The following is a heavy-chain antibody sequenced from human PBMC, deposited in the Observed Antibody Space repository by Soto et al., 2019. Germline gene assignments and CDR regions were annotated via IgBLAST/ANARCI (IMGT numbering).Heavy chain of an antibody. Sequence: GGSLRLSCAASGFTFSSYTMNWVRQAPGKGLEWVSYISLSGSDMYYAGSVKGRFTISRDNAKNSLSLQMNSLRAEDTAVYYCVRDYIWSFDYWGQGTPVTVSS. CDR3: VRDYIWSFDY. CDR1: GFTFSSYT. D-gene: IGHD3-10*01. V-gene: IGHV3-48*01. J-gene: IGHJ4*02. CDR2: ISLSGSDM.